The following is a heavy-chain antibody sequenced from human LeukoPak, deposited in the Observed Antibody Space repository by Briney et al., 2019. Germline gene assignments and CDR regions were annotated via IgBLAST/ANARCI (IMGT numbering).Heavy chain of an antibody. J-gene: IGHJ6*02. D-gene: IGHD3-10*01. V-gene: IGHV4-34*01. Sequence: PSETLSLTCAVYGGSFSGYYWSWIRQPPGKGLEWIGEINHSGSTNYNPSLKSRVTISVDTSKNQFSLKLSSVTAADTVVYYCARGRYQYYYGSGSYYGYGMDVWGQGTTVTVSS. CDR1: GGSFSGYY. CDR2: INHSGST. CDR3: ARGRYQYYYGSGSYYGYGMDV.